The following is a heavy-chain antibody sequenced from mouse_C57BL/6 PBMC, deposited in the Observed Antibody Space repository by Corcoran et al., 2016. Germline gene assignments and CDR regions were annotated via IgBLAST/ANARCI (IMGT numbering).Heavy chain of an antibody. Sequence: EVQLQQSGPELVKPGASVKISCKASGYTFTDYYMNWVKQSHGKSLEWIGDINPNNGGTSYNQKFKGKATLTVDKSSSTAYMELRSLTSEDSAVYYCARKEGYWGYFDVWGTGTTVTVSS. CDR3: ARKEGYWGYFDV. CDR2: INPNNGGT. D-gene: IGHD4-1*01. CDR1: GYTFTDYY. V-gene: IGHV1-26*01. J-gene: IGHJ1*03.